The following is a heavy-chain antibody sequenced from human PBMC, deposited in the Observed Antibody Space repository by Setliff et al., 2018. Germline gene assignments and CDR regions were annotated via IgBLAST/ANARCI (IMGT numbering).Heavy chain of an antibody. Sequence: VKVSCKASGYTFTGYYMHWVRQAPGQGLEWMGRINPNSGGTNYAQKFQGWVTMTRDTSISTAYMELSRLRSDDTAVYYCARGRDFWSGYLVYWGQGTLVTVSS. D-gene: IGHD3-3*01. CDR3: ARGRDFWSGYLVY. J-gene: IGHJ4*02. CDR2: INPNSGGT. V-gene: IGHV1-2*04. CDR1: GYTFTGYY.